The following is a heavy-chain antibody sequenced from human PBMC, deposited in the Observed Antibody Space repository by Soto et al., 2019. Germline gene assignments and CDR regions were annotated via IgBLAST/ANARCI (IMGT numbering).Heavy chain of an antibody. Sequence: QVQLVQSGAEVKKPGASVKVSCKVSGYTLTELSMHWVRQAPGKGLEWMGGFDPEDGETIYAQQFQGRVTMTEDTSTHTAYMELSSLRSDDTAVYYCAILLHPTDQKRDYWGQGTLVTVSS. D-gene: IGHD1-26*01. J-gene: IGHJ4*02. CDR2: FDPEDGET. CDR1: GYTLTELS. V-gene: IGHV1-24*01. CDR3: AILLHPTDQKRDY.